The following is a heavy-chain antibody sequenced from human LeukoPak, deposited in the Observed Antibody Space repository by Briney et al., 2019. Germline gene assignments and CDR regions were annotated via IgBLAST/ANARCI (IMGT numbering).Heavy chain of an antibody. V-gene: IGHV3-30*03. CDR2: ISYDGSNK. D-gene: IGHD4-17*01. CDR3: AVKYLDYGDPYPYYFDY. Sequence: AGGSLRLSCAASGFTFSSYGMHWVRQAPGKGLEWVAVISYDGSNKYYADSVKGRFTISRDNSKNTLYLQMGSLRAEDMAVYYCAVKYLDYGDPYPYYFDYWGQGTLVTVSS. CDR1: GFTFSSYG. J-gene: IGHJ4*02.